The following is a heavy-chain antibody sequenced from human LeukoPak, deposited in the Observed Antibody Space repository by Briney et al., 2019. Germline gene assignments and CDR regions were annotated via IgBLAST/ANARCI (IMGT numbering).Heavy chain of an antibody. V-gene: IGHV5-51*01. D-gene: IGHD2-2*01. CDR2: IHPGDSDT. J-gene: IGHJ4*02. Sequence: GESLKISCKGSGYSFTSYWIAWVRQMPGKGLEWMGIIHPGDSDTRYSPSFQGQVTISADKSINTAYPQWSSLKASDTAIYYCARHGGYCSSSSCYAPFDYWGRGTLVTVSS. CDR1: GYSFTSYW. CDR3: ARHGGYCSSSSCYAPFDY.